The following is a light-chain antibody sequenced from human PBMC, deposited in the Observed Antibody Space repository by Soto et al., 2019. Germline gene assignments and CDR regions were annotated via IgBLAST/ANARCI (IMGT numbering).Light chain of an antibody. CDR1: SSDVGGYNY. V-gene: IGLV2-14*01. CDR3: SSYTSSSTLCV. J-gene: IGLJ1*01. CDR2: EVS. Sequence: QSVLTQPASVSGSPGQSITISCTGTSSDVGGYNYVSWYQQHPGKAPKLMIYEVSNRPSGVSNRFSGSKSGNTASLTISGLQAEDEADYCCSSYTSSSTLCVFGTGTKVTVL.